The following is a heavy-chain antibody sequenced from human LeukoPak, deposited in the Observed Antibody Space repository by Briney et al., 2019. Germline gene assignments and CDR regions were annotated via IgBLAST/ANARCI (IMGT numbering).Heavy chain of an antibody. CDR3: AKDLNSGYCSGGSCYSGRYFQH. D-gene: IGHD2-15*01. CDR1: GFSFSSST. Sequence: PGGSLRLSCAASGFSFSSSTMNWVRQAPGRGLEWVSSISSSGSSIYYAGSVKGRFTISRDKSKNTLYLQMNSLRAEDTAVYYCAKDLNSGYCSGGSCYSGRYFQHWGQGTLVTVSS. J-gene: IGHJ1*01. V-gene: IGHV3-21*04. CDR2: ISSSGSSI.